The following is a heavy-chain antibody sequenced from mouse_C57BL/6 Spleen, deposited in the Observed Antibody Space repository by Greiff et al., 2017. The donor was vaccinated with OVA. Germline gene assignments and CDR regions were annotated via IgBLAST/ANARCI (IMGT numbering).Heavy chain of an antibody. V-gene: IGHV8-12*01. J-gene: IGHJ2*01. CDR3: ARLITTVVEEDYFDD. CDR2: IYWDDDK. D-gene: IGHD1-1*01. Sequence: QVTLKESGPGILQSSQTLSLTCSFSGFSLSTSGMGVSWIRQPSGKGLEWLAHIYWDDDKRYNPSLKSRLTISKDTSRNQVFLKITSVDTADTATYYCARLITTVVEEDYFDDWGQGTTLTVSS. CDR1: GFSLSTSGMG.